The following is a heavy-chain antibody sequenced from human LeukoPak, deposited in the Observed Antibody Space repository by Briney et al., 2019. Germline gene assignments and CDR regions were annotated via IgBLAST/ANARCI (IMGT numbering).Heavy chain of an antibody. D-gene: IGHD6-19*01. Sequence: SETLSLTCTVSGYSISSGYYWGWIRQPPGKGLEWIGIIYHSGSTYYNPSLKSRVTISVDTSKNQFSLKLSSVTAADTAVYYCARVPLAVYSSGWFDYWGQGTLVTVAS. J-gene: IGHJ4*02. CDR2: IYHSGST. V-gene: IGHV4-38-2*02. CDR1: GYSISSGYY. CDR3: ARVPLAVYSSGWFDY.